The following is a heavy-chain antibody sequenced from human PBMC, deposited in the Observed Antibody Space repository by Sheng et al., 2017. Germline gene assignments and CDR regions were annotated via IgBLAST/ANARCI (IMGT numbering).Heavy chain of an antibody. CDR2: INHSGST. V-gene: IGHV4-34*01. Sequence: QVQLQQWGAGLLKPSETLSLTCAVYGGSFSGYYWSWIRQPPGKGLEWIGEINHSGSTNYNPSLKSRVTISVDTSKNQFSLKLSSVTAADTAVYYCATSAYSSSSHSYYFDYWGQGTLVTVSS. J-gene: IGHJ4*02. CDR3: ATSAYSSSSHSYYFDY. CDR1: GGSFSGYY. D-gene: IGHD6-6*01.